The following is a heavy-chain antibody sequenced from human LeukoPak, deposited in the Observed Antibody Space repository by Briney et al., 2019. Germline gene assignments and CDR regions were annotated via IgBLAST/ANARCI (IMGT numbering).Heavy chain of an antibody. Sequence: GGSLRLSCAASGFTFSSYGMHWVRQAPAKGRDGLQFIRYDGSNKYYADSVKGRFTISRDNAANTLFLQMSSLRAEDTAVYYCAREKDDHGDPGPLDAWGQGDLVTVSS. CDR2: IRYDGSNK. CDR3: AREKDDHGDPGPLDA. V-gene: IGHV3-30*02. CDR1: GFTFSSYG. D-gene: IGHD4-17*01. J-gene: IGHJ5*02.